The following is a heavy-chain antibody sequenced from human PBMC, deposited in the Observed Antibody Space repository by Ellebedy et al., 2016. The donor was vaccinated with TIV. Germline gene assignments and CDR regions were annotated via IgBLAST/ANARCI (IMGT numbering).Heavy chain of an antibody. CDR3: ARDPGVEDN. CDR2: ISSSSTNI. Sequence: GESLKISXAASGFTFSSHSMNWVRQSPGKGLEWVSSISSSSTNIYYADSVKGRFTISRDNAKNSLYLQMNSLRAEDTAFYYCARDPGVEDNWGQGTLVTVSS. V-gene: IGHV3-21*01. J-gene: IGHJ4*02. D-gene: IGHD3-10*01. CDR1: GFTFSSHS.